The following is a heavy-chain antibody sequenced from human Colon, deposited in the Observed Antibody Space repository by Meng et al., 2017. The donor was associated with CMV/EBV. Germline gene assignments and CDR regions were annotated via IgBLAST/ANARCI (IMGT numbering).Heavy chain of an antibody. Sequence: FVCRSFAMSWVRQAPGKGGGWVAVVSDSGFSTNYGDPVKGRFTISRDNSKNTAYLQMNSLRADDTAVYFCAQIRKGGYCTGGSCYDNWGQGILVTVSS. J-gene: IGHJ4*02. CDR2: VSDSGFST. CDR1: FVCRSFA. CDR3: AQIRKGGYCTGGSCYDN. D-gene: IGHD2-15*01. V-gene: IGHV3-23*01.